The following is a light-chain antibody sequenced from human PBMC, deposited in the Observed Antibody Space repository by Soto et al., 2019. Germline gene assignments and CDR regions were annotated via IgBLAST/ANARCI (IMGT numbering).Light chain of an antibody. CDR2: EVS. Sequence: QSVLTQPASVSGSPGQSITISCTGTSSDVGGYNYVSWYHQHPGKAPKLMIYEVSNRPSGVSNRFSGSKSGNTASLTISGLQAEDEADYYCSSFTTSSALGVFGTGTKLTVL. CDR3: SSFTTSSALGV. CDR1: SSDVGGYNY. V-gene: IGLV2-14*01. J-gene: IGLJ1*01.